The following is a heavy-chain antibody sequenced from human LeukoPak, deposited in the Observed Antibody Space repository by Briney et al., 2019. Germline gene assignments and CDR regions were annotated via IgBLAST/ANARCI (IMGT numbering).Heavy chain of an antibody. J-gene: IGHJ2*01. CDR3: VRKGRKYGGSPDWFFDL. V-gene: IGHV1-69*05. Sequence: SVKVSCKASGGTFSSYAISWVRQAPGQGLERMGGIITSFGTGNYAQRFQDRVTITTDESTSTDNMDLSRQRSEERAGCYCVRKGRKYGGSPDWFFDLWGRGNLGTVSS. D-gene: IGHD2-15*01. CDR2: IITSFGTG. CDR1: GGTFSSYA.